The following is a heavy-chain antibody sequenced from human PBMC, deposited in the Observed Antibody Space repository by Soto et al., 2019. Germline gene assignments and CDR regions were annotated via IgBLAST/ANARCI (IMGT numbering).Heavy chain of an antibody. V-gene: IGHV1-3*01. J-gene: IGHJ5*02. CDR2: INAGNGNT. D-gene: IGHD6-19*01. Sequence: QVQLVQSGAEVKKPGASVKVSCKASGYTFTSYAMHWVRQAPGQRLEWMGWINAGNGNTKYSQKFQGRVTITRDTSASTADRELSSLRSEDTAVYYCARGARGIAVAGRVWFDPWGQGTLVTVSS. CDR3: ARGARGIAVAGRVWFDP. CDR1: GYTFTSYA.